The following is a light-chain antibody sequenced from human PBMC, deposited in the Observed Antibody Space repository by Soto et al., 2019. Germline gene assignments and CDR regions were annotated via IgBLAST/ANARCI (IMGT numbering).Light chain of an antibody. CDR3: QQSYRTSWT. J-gene: IGKJ1*01. CDR2: AAS. V-gene: IGKV1-39*01. Sequence: DIQMTQSPSSLSASVGDRVTISCRASQSISNSLNWYQQKPGKAPKLLMSAASSLQSGVPSRFSGSGSGADFTLTISSLQPEDFATYYCQQSYRTSWTFGQGTNVEIK. CDR1: QSISNS.